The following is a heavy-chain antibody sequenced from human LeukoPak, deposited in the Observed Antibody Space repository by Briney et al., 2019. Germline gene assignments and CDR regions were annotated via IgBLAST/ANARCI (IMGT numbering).Heavy chain of an antibody. J-gene: IGHJ6*02. CDR1: GGSISSSTYY. V-gene: IGHV4-39*01. Sequence: SETLSLTCTVSGGSISSSTYYWGWIRQPPGKGLEWIGSIYYSGSTYYNPSLKSRVTISVDTSKNQFSLKLSSVTAADTAVYYCARQWDYYGMDVWGQGTTVPVSS. CDR2: IYYSGST. CDR3: ARQWDYYGMDV.